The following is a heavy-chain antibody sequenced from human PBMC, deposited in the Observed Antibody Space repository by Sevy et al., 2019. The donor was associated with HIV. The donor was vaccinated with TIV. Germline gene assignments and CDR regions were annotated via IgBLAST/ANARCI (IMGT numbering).Heavy chain of an antibody. D-gene: IGHD3-3*01. Sequence: ASVKVSCKASGYTFTGYYMHWVRQAPGQGLEWMGRINPNSGGTNYAQKFQGRVTMTRDTSISPAYMELSRLRSDDTAVYYCARESATDFWSGYYTGGYWFDPWGQGTLVTVSS. J-gene: IGHJ5*02. CDR3: ARESATDFWSGYYTGGYWFDP. V-gene: IGHV1-2*06. CDR2: INPNSGGT. CDR1: GYTFTGYY.